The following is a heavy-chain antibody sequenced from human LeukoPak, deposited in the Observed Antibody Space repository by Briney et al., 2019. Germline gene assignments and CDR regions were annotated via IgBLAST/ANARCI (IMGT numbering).Heavy chain of an antibody. CDR1: GYTFTSYY. Sequence: GASVKVSCKASGYTFTSYYMHWVRQAPGQGLEWMGIINPSGGSTSYAQKFQGRVTMTRDTSTSTVYMELSSLRSEDTAVYYCARDIVVVPAAGDAFDIWGQGTMVTVSS. CDR2: INPSGGST. CDR3: ARDIVVVPAAGDAFDI. D-gene: IGHD2-2*01. J-gene: IGHJ3*02. V-gene: IGHV1-46*01.